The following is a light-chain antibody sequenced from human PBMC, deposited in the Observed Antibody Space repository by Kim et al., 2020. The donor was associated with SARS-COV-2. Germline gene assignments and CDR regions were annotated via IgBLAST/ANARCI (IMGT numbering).Light chain of an antibody. CDR1: QSVSTY. CDR3: QQRSNWPEGLT. Sequence: PGERATLSCRTSQSVSTYLAWYQHRPGQSPRLLIHDASSRATGIPARFSGSGSGTDFTLTIDSLQPEDCAVYYCQQRSNWPEGLTFGGGTKVDIK. CDR2: DAS. J-gene: IGKJ4*01. V-gene: IGKV3-11*01.